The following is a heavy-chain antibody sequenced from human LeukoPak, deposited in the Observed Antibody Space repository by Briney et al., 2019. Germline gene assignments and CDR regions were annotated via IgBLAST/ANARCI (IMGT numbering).Heavy chain of an antibody. V-gene: IGHV1-2*02. CDR2: INPNSGGT. CDR1: GYTFTGYY. CDR3: ARNIVVVPAAIGLDWFDP. J-gene: IGHJ5*02. D-gene: IGHD2-2*02. Sequence: ASVKVSCKASGYTFTGYYMHWVRQAPGQGLEWMGWINPNSGGTNYAQKFQGRVTMTRDTSISTAYMELSRLRSDDTAVYCCARNIVVVPAAIGLDWFDPWGQGTLVTVSS.